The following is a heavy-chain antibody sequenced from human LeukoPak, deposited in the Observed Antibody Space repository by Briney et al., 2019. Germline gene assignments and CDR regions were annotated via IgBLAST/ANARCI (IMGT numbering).Heavy chain of an antibody. J-gene: IGHJ3*02. CDR1: GFTFNSYG. CDR3: AKDLGAIWFGDCAFDI. CDR2: ISGSGGST. Sequence: GGSLRLSCAASGFTFNSYGVHWVRQAPGKGLEWVSAISGSGGSTYYADSVKGRFTISRDNSKNTLYLQMNSLRAEDTAVYYCAKDLGAIWFGDCAFDIWGQGTMVTVSS. V-gene: IGHV3-23*01. D-gene: IGHD3-10*01.